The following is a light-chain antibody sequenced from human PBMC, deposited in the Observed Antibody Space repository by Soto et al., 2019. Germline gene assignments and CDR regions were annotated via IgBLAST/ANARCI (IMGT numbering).Light chain of an antibody. CDR3: CSYAGSYTVL. Sequence: QSALTQPASVSGSPGQSITISCTGTSSDVGGYNYVSWYQQHPGKVPNLIIYDVSERPSGVPDRFSGSKSGNTASLSISGLQAEDEAAYYCCSYAGSYTVLFGGGTKLTVL. CDR1: SSDVGGYNY. CDR2: DVS. V-gene: IGLV2-11*01. J-gene: IGLJ2*01.